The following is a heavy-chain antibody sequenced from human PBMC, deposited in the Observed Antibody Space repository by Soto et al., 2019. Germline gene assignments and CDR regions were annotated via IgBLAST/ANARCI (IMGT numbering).Heavy chain of an antibody. Sequence: ASETLSLTCTVSGGSISSYYWSWIRQPAGKGLEWIGRIYTSGSTNYNPSLKSRVTMSVDTSKNQFSLKLSSVTAADTAVYYCARDPYYYDSSGYHGSRYFDLWGRGTLVTVSS. D-gene: IGHD3-22*01. CDR1: GGSISSYY. CDR2: IYTSGST. V-gene: IGHV4-4*07. CDR3: ARDPYYYDSSGYHGSRYFDL. J-gene: IGHJ2*01.